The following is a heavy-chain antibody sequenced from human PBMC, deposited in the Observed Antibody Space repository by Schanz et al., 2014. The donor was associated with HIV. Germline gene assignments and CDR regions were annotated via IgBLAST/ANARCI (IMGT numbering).Heavy chain of an antibody. CDR3: AKSGQLVTKHYWFDS. V-gene: IGHV4-4*07. CDR1: SGSIRTYH. Sequence: QVLLQESGPRLMKPSETVSLTCTVSSGSIRTYHWHWIRQSAGKRLEWIGRVSGSGSTDHNPSLKSRFTMSVDTPNTLFPRKLKSVTAADTAVYYCAKSGQLVTKHYWFDSWGQGTLVIVSS. J-gene: IGHJ5*01. D-gene: IGHD6-6*01. CDR2: VSGSGST.